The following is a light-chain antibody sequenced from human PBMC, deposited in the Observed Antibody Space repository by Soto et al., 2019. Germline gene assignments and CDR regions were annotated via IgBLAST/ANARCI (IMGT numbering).Light chain of an antibody. CDR3: QHRRNWPWT. J-gene: IGKJ1*01. CDR1: QSVSSY. CDR2: DTF. Sequence: EIVLTQSPVTLSLSPGERATLSCRASQSVSSYLDWYQQKPGQAPRLLIYDTFNRATGNPARFSGNGSGTDFTLTISSLEPEDFVFYYCQHRRNWPWTFVQGTRVGIK. V-gene: IGKV3-11*01.